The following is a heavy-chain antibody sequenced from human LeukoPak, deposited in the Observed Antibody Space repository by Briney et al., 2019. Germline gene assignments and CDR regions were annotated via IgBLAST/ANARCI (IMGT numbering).Heavy chain of an antibody. J-gene: IGHJ3*02. CDR2: ISSSSSYI. Sequence: GGSLRLSCAASGFTFSSYSMNWVRQAPGKGLEWVSSISSSSSYIYYADSVKGRFTISRDNAKNSLYLQMNSLRAEDTAVYYCASEYCSGGSCYQDAFDIWGQGTMVTVSS. CDR3: ASEYCSGGSCYQDAFDI. CDR1: GFTFSSYS. V-gene: IGHV3-21*01. D-gene: IGHD2-15*01.